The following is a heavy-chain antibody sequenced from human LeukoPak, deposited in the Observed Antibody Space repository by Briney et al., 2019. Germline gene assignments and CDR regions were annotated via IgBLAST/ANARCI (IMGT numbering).Heavy chain of an antibody. D-gene: IGHD3-22*01. J-gene: IGHJ4*02. V-gene: IGHV1-2*02. CDR1: GYTFTSYA. CDR3: AGLDIHYYDSSGSHY. CDR2: INPNSGGT. Sequence: ASVKVSCKASGYTFTSYAMNWVRQAPGQGLEWMGWINPNSGGTNYAQKFQGRVTMTRDTSISTAYMELSRLRSDDTAVYYCAGLDIHYYDSSGSHYWGQGTLVTVSS.